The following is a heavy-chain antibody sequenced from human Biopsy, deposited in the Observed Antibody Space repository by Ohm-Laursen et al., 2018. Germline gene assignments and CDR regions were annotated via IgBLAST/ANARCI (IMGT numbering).Heavy chain of an antibody. D-gene: IGHD3-3*01. Sequence: TLSLTCTVSGGSISSRNHYWGWLRQPPGKGLEWIGHVYYSGSTFYNSSLESRVTVSVDTSKNQFHLRLTSMSASDTAVYYCARHSLDDFWSGAHYYFDYWGLGTLVTVSS. V-gene: IGHV4-39*01. CDR2: VYYSGST. J-gene: IGHJ4*02. CDR1: GGSISSRNHY. CDR3: ARHSLDDFWSGAHYYFDY.